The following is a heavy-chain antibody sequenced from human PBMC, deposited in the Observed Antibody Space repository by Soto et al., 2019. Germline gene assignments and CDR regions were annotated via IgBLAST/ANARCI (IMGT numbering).Heavy chain of an antibody. J-gene: IGHJ5*02. V-gene: IGHV4-34*01. Sequence: SETLSLTCAVYGGSFSGYYCSWIRQPPGKGLEWIGEINHSGSTNYNPSLKSRVTISVDTSKNQFSLKLSSVTAADTAVYYCARAASAGWLLYDWFDPWGQGTLVTVSS. CDR1: GGSFSGYY. D-gene: IGHD3-3*01. CDR2: INHSGST. CDR3: ARAASAGWLLYDWFDP.